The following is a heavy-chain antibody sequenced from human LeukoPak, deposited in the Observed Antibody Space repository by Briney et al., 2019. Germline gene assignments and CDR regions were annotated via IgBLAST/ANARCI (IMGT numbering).Heavy chain of an antibody. D-gene: IGHD4-17*01. CDR3: AKLPNDYGARDAFDI. V-gene: IGHV3-30*02. CDR1: GFTFSSYG. J-gene: IGHJ3*02. CDR2: IRYDGSNK. Sequence: GGSLRLSCAASGFTFSSYGMHWVRQAPGKGLEWVAFIRYDGSNKYYADSVKGRFTISRDNSKNTLYLQMNSLRAEDTAVYYCAKLPNDYGARDAFDIWGQGTMVTVSS.